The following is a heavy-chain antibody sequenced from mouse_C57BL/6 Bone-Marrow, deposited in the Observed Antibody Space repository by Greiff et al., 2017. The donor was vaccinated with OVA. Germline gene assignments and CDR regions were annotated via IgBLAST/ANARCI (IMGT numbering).Heavy chain of an antibody. J-gene: IGHJ4*01. D-gene: IGHD1-1*01. CDR1: GFSLTSYG. V-gene: IGHV2-5*01. Sequence: VKLMESGPGLVQPSQSLSITCTVSGFSLTSYGVHWVRQSPGKGLEWLGVIWRGGSTDYNAAFMSRLSITKDNSKSQVFFKMNSLQADDTAIYYCAKMGSSYYAMDYWGQGTSVTVSS. CDR3: AKMGSSYYAMDY. CDR2: IWRGGST.